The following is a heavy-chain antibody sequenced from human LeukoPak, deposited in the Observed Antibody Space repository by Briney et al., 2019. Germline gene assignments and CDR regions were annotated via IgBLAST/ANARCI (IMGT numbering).Heavy chain of an antibody. Sequence: PSETLSLTCAVYGGSFSGYYWSWIRQPPGKGLEWIGEINHSGSTNYNPSLKSRVTISVDTSKNQFSLKLSSVTAADTAVYYCARDPTVTTTGAWFDPWGQGTLVTVSS. V-gene: IGHV4-34*01. J-gene: IGHJ5*02. CDR3: ARDPTVTTTGAWFDP. CDR2: INHSGST. D-gene: IGHD4-17*01. CDR1: GGSFSGYY.